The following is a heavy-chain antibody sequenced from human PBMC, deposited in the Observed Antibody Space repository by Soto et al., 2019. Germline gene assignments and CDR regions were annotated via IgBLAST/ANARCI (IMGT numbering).Heavy chain of an antibody. J-gene: IGHJ4*02. CDR3: AIIPDAFH. CDR1: GYTFTTYG. Sequence: QVHLVQSGAEVKKPGASVKVSCKASGYTFTTYGMHWVRQAPGQRLEWMGWINTGNGYTKYSQKFQGRVTISRDTSTSTAYMELISLRSEDTAVYYCAIIPDAFHWGQGTLVTVSS. CDR2: INTGNGYT. D-gene: IGHD2-2*01. V-gene: IGHV1-3*04.